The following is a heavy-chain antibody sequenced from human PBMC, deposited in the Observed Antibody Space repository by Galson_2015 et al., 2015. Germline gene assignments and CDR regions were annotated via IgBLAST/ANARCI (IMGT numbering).Heavy chain of an antibody. CDR3: AKERGRTTRTTRFSDY. D-gene: IGHD1-1*01. CDR1: GFRFSSYV. J-gene: IGHJ4*02. Sequence: SLRLSCAVSGFRFSSYVMSWVRQAPGKGLEWVSTIYGSGDSTFYADSVKGRFTTSRDNSKNTLFLQMNGLRAEDTAKYYCAKERGRTTRTTRFSDYCGPATL. V-gene: IGHV3-23*01. CDR2: IYGSGDST.